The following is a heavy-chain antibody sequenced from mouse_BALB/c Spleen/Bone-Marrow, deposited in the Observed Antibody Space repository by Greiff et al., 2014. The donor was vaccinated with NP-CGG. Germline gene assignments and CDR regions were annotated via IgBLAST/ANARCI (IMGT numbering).Heavy chain of an antibody. Sequence: VQLQQSGAELVRPGTSVKVSCKGSGYAFTNYLIEWVKQRPGQGLEWIGVINSGSGGTKYNEKFKGKATLTADKSSSTAYMQLSSRTSDDSAVYFCARAITDAMDYWGQGTSVTVSS. D-gene: IGHD2-4*01. V-gene: IGHV1-54*01. CDR1: GYAFTNYL. CDR2: INSGSGGT. J-gene: IGHJ4*01. CDR3: ARAITDAMDY.